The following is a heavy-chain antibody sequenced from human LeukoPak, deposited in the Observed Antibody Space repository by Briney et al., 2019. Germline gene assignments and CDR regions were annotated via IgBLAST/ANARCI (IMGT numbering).Heavy chain of an antibody. Sequence: GGSLRLSCAASGFTFSSYSMAWVRLAPGKGLEWVSVIRGGADDTSYAVSVKGRFTTSRDNSKNTLFLQMDGLRVEDTAVYYCATSGFSGYDHPSWGQGTLVTVSS. V-gene: IGHV3-23*01. CDR1: GFTFSSYS. CDR2: IRGGADDT. J-gene: IGHJ5*02. D-gene: IGHD5-12*01. CDR3: ATSGFSGYDHPS.